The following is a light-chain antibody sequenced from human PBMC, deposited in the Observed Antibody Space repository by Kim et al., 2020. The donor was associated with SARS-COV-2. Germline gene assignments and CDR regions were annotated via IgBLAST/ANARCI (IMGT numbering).Light chain of an antibody. Sequence: DVQMTQSPSTLSAYVGDRVTITCRASQSISTWLAWYQQKPGKAPKLLIYDASSLENGVSSRFSGSGSETEFTLTISSLQPDDFATYYCQQYHSYSITFGQGTRLEIK. J-gene: IGKJ5*01. CDR2: DAS. CDR3: QQYHSYSIT. V-gene: IGKV1-5*01. CDR1: QSISTW.